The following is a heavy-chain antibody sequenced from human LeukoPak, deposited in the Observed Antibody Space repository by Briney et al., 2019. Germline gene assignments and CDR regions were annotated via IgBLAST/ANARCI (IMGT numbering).Heavy chain of an antibody. J-gene: IGHJ5*02. CDR1: GYTLTELS. CDR3: ATQLGSGSYSNFVNWFDP. Sequence: ASVKVSCKVSGYTLTELSMHWVRQAPGKGLEWMGGFDPEDGETIYAQKFQGRVTMTEDTSTDTAYMELSSLRSEDTAVYYCATQLGSGSYSNFVNWFDPWGQGTLVTVSS. D-gene: IGHD3-10*02. V-gene: IGHV1-24*01. CDR2: FDPEDGET.